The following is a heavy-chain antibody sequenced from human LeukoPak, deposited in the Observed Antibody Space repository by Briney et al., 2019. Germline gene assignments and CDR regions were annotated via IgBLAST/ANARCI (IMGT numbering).Heavy chain of an antibody. CDR3: AKRGVVIRVILVGFHKEAYYFDS. J-gene: IGHJ4*02. D-gene: IGHD3-22*01. CDR1: GITLSNYG. V-gene: IGHV3-23*01. CDR2: ISYSGGRT. Sequence: GGSLRLSCAVSGITLSNYGMSWVRQAPGKGLEWVAGISYSGGRTNYADSVKGRFTISRDNPKNTLYLQMNSLRAEDTAVYFCAKRGVVIRVILVGFHKEAYYFDSWGQGALVTVSS.